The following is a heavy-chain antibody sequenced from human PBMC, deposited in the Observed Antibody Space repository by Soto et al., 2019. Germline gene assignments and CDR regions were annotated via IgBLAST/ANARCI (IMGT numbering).Heavy chain of an antibody. CDR3: ARQYCSSTSCYRTYYYGMDV. V-gene: IGHV4-39*01. CDR1: GGSISSSSYY. CDR2: IYYSGST. Sequence: SETLSLTCTVSGGSISSSSYYWGWIRQPPGKGLGWIGSIYYSGSTYYNPSLKSRVTISVDTSKNQFSLKLSSVTAADTAVYYCARQYCSSTSCYRTYYYGMDVWGQGTKVTVSS. J-gene: IGHJ6*02. D-gene: IGHD2-2*02.